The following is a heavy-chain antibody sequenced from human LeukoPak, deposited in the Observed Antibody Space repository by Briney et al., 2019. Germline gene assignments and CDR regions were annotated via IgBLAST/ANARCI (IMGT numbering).Heavy chain of an antibody. CDR3: TGSFGELTFFDC. V-gene: IGHV3-49*04. CDR2: IRSKAYGGTT. Sequence: GGSLRLSCTASGFTFGDYGMSWVRQAPGKGLEWVGFIRSKAYGGTTEYAASVKGRFTISRDDSKSIAYLQMNSLKTEDTAVYYCTGSFGELTFFDCRGQGTLVTVSS. J-gene: IGHJ4*02. CDR1: GFTFGDYG. D-gene: IGHD3-10*01.